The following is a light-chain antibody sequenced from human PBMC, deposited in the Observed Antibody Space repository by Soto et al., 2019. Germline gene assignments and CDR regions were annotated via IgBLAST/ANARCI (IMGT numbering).Light chain of an antibody. V-gene: IGKV1-5*01. J-gene: IGKJ1*01. CDR1: QDIKNY. CDR2: DAS. Sequence: DIQMIQSPSSLSASVGDRVTITCQASQDIKNYLNWYQQKPGKAPKLLIYDASSLESGVPSRFSGSGSGTEFTLTISSLQPDDFATYYCQQYNSYSPWTFGQGTKVEIK. CDR3: QQYNSYSPWT.